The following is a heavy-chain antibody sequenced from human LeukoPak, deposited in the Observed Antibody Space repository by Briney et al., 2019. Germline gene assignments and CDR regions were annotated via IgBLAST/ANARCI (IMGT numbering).Heavy chain of an antibody. CDR3: ARTFRESYYDFWSGYSTLDY. V-gene: IGHV4-34*01. J-gene: IGHJ4*02. CDR1: GGSFSGYY. D-gene: IGHD3-3*01. CDR2: INHSGST. Sequence: SETLSLTCAVYGGSFSGYYWSWIRQPPRKGLEWIGEINHSGSTNYNPSLKSRVTISVDTSKNQFSLKLSSVTAADTAVYYCARTFRESYYDFWSGYSTLDYWGQGTLVTVSS.